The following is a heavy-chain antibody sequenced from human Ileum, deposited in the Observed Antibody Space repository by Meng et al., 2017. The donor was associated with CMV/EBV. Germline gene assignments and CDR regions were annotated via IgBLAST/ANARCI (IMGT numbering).Heavy chain of an antibody. D-gene: IGHD3-3*01. V-gene: IGHV1-2*02. CDR1: GYTFTGHY. Sequence: ASVKVSCKASGYTFTGHYIHWVRQAPGQGLEWMGWINPNSGGTNYAQKFQGRVTMTRDTSISTAYMELSRLRSDDTAVYYCAREEIFGVVTQYYYYGMDVWGQGTTVTVSS. J-gene: IGHJ6*02. CDR2: INPNSGGT. CDR3: AREEIFGVVTQYYYYGMDV.